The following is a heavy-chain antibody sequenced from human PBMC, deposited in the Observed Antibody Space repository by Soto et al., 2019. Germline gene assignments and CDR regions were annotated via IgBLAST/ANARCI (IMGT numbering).Heavy chain of an antibody. CDR1: GYIFTYFA. J-gene: IGHJ4*02. V-gene: IGHV1-18*04. CDR3: AREAGSGSYYPEDY. D-gene: IGHD1-26*01. Sequence: ASVKVSCKASGYIFTYFAITWVRQAPGQGLEWMGWISPYNGDANYAQKFQGRVSMKTDTSTTTAYMELRSLRYDDTAVYYCAREAGSGSYYPEDYWGQGTLVTVSS. CDR2: ISPYNGDA.